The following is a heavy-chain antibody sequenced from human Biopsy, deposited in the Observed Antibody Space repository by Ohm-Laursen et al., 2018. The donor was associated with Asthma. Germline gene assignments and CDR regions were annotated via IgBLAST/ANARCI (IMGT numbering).Heavy chain of an antibody. J-gene: IGHJ6*02. V-gene: IGHV3-30*03. CDR3: ARAGESDLVGGLDV. CDR2: IAWDGINS. CDR1: GFSFSTYG. D-gene: IGHD2-21*01. Sequence: SLRLSCSASGFSFSTYGMHWVRQAPGKGLEWVAFIAWDGINSYYADSVKGRFTISRDNSRNTLYLQKNSLRADDTAVYYCARAGESDLVGGLDVWGQGTTVTVSS.